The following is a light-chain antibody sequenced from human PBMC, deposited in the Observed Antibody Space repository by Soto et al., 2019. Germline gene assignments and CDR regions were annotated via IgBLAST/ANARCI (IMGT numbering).Light chain of an antibody. CDR3: QQYNNWPPWT. CDR2: GAS. V-gene: IGKV3-15*01. Sequence: ERVMTQSPGTLSLSPGERATLSCRASQSVSSNLAWYQQKPGQAPRLLIYGASTRATGIPARFSGSGSGTEFTLTISSLQSEDFAVYYCQQYNNWPPWTFGQGTKVDIK. J-gene: IGKJ1*01. CDR1: QSVSSN.